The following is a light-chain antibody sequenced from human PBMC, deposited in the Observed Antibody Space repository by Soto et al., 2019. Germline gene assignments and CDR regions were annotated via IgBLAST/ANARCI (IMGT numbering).Light chain of an antibody. CDR1: ESISSN. J-gene: IGKJ2*01. Sequence: EIVMTQSPATLTVSAGERATLSCRASESISSNLAWSQQKPGQAPRLLIQDASTRATGIPARFSGSGFGTEFTLTISGLQSEDFVVYYCQPYHNWPRTFGQGTKLEIK. CDR2: DAS. CDR3: QPYHNWPRT. V-gene: IGKV3-15*01.